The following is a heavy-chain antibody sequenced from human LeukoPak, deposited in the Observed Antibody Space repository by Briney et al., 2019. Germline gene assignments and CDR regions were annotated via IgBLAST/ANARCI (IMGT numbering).Heavy chain of an antibody. CDR1: GGSISSGNYY. CDR2: IYTSGTT. CDR3: ARDVIAAPGTSDY. D-gene: IGHD6-13*01. V-gene: IGHV4-61*02. J-gene: IGHJ4*02. Sequence: SQTLSLTCTVSGGSISSGNYYWSWIRQPAGKGLEWIGRIYTSGTTNYDPSLKSRVTISVDTSKNQFSLKLSSVTAADTAVYYCARDVIAAPGTSDYWGQGALVTVSS.